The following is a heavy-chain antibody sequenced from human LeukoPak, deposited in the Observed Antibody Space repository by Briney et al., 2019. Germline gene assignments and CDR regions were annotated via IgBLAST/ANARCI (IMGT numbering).Heavy chain of an antibody. CDR1: GFTFSGYS. Sequence: GGSLRLSCAASGFTFSGYSMIWVRQAPGKGLEWVSSISSSSSYIYYADSVKGRFTISRDNAKNSLYLQMNSLRAEDTAVYYCASNYDSSGYLHFDYWGQGTLVTVSS. J-gene: IGHJ4*02. CDR2: ISSSSSYI. V-gene: IGHV3-21*01. D-gene: IGHD3-22*01. CDR3: ASNYDSSGYLHFDY.